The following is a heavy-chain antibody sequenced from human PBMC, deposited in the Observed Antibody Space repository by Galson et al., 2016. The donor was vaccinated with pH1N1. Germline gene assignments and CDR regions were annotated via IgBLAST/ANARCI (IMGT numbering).Heavy chain of an antibody. CDR3: ARGAIDYDFWSGYQDHAAFDI. J-gene: IGHJ3*02. Sequence: CAISGDSVSSNSATWNWIRQSPSRGLEWLGRTYYRSKWYNDYAESVKSRIIISPDTSKNQLSLQLNSVTPADTAVYYCARGAIDYDFWSGYQDHAAFDIWGQGTMVIVSS. V-gene: IGHV6-1*01. CDR1: GDSVSSNSAT. D-gene: IGHD3-3*01. CDR2: TYYRSKWYN.